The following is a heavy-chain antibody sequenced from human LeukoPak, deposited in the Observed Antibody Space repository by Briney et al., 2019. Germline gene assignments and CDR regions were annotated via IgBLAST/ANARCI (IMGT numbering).Heavy chain of an antibody. Sequence: AVSVKVSCKASGYTFTGYYMHWVRQAPGQGLEWMGWINPNSGGTNYAQKFQGRVTMTRDTSISTAYMELSRLRSDDTAVYYCARAPPIVVVTPYMDVWGKGTTVTVSS. D-gene: IGHD3-22*01. CDR3: ARAPPIVVVTPYMDV. CDR2: INPNSGGT. CDR1: GYTFTGYY. J-gene: IGHJ6*03. V-gene: IGHV1-2*02.